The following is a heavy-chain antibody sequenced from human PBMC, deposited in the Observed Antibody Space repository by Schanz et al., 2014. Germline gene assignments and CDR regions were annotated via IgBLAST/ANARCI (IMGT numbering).Heavy chain of an antibody. CDR2: IGGSGGST. CDR3: ARGTPFLCDY. CDR1: GFTFSRYA. V-gene: IGHV3-23*04. D-gene: IGHD3-16*01. J-gene: IGHJ4*02. Sequence: EVLLVDSGGGLVQPGGSLRLSCAASGFTFSRYAMTWVRQAPGKGLEWVSAIGGSGGSTYYADSVKGRFTISRDSARNSLYLQMSSLRAEDTAVYYCARGTPFLCDYWGQGTLVTVSS.